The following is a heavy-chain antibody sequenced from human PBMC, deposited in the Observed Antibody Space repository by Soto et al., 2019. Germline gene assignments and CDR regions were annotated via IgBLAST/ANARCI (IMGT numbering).Heavy chain of an antibody. D-gene: IGHD6-13*01. Sequence: GGSLRLSCAASGFTFSSYAMSWVRQAPGKGLEWVSAISGSGGSTYYADSVKGRFTISRENAKNSLYLQMNSLRAEDTAVYYCARDGAAAGFHDAFDIWGQGTMVTVSS. J-gene: IGHJ3*02. CDR1: GFTFSSYA. CDR3: ARDGAAAGFHDAFDI. CDR2: ISGSGGST. V-gene: IGHV3-23*01.